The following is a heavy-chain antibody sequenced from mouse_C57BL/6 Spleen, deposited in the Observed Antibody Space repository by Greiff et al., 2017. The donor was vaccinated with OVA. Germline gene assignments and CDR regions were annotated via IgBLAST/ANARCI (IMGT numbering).Heavy chain of an antibody. Sequence: EVKVEESEGGLVQPGSSMKLSCTASGFTFSDYYMAWVRQVPEKGLEWVANINYDGSSTYYLDSLKSRFIISRDHAKNILYLQMSSLKSEDTATYDCAREGADYLYYLDYWGQGTTLTVSS. CDR3: AREGADYLYYLDY. J-gene: IGHJ2*01. CDR1: GFTFSDYY. D-gene: IGHD2-4*01. CDR2: INYDGSST. V-gene: IGHV5-16*01.